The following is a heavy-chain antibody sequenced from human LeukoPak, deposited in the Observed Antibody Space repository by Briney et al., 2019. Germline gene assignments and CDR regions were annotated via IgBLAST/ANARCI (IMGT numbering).Heavy chain of an antibody. CDR2: ISGSGGST. CDR1: GFTFSSYA. V-gene: IGHV3-23*01. J-gene: IGHJ4*02. Sequence: PGGSLRLSCAASGFTFSSYAMSWVRQAPGKGLEWVSAISGSGGSTYYADSVKGRFTISRDNSKNTLYLQMNSLRAEDTAVYYCARGGSGSGSGSLYYFDYWGQGTLVTVSS. CDR3: ARGGSGSGSGSLYYFDY. D-gene: IGHD3-10*01.